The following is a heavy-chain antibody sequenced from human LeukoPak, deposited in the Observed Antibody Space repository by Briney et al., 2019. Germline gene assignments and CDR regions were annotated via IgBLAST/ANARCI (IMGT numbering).Heavy chain of an antibody. J-gene: IGHJ4*02. D-gene: IGHD3-10*01. CDR1: GFTFSTYG. CDR2: IQYDGTNK. V-gene: IGHV3-30*02. CDR3: AKDAGSRWSGDFYYFDY. Sequence: QPGGSLRLSCAASGFTFSTYGMHWVRQAPGKGLEWVAFIQYDGTNKYYADSVKGRFTISRDNSKSTLYLQMNSLRVEDTAVYYCAKDAGSRWSGDFYYFDYWGQGTLVTVSS.